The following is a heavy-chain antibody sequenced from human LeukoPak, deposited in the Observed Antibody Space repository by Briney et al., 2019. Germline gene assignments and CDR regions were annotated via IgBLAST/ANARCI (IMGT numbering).Heavy chain of an antibody. CDR1: GYTFTSYS. J-gene: IGHJ4*02. CDR2: INPSGDST. D-gene: IGHD1-26*01. V-gene: IGHV1-46*01. CDR3: ARDGGPRSDFDY. Sequence: ASVKVSCKASGYTFTSYSIHWVRQAPGQGLEWMGIINPSGDSTTYAQTFQGRITMTRDTSTGTVYMGLSSLRSEDTAVYYCARDGGPRSDFDYWGQGTLVTVSS.